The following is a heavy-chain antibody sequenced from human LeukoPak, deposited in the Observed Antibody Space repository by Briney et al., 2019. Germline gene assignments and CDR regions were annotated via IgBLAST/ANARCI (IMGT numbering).Heavy chain of an antibody. CDR1: GGSISSYY. CDR3: ARSRVGYYDFWSGYYKDY. Sequence: SETLSLTCTVSGGSISSYYWSWIRQPAGKGLEWIGRIYTSGSTNYNPSLKSRVTMSVDTSKNQFSLKLSSVTAADTAVYYCARSRVGYYDFWSGYYKDYWGQGTLVTVSS. D-gene: IGHD3-3*01. CDR2: IYTSGST. J-gene: IGHJ4*02. V-gene: IGHV4-4*07.